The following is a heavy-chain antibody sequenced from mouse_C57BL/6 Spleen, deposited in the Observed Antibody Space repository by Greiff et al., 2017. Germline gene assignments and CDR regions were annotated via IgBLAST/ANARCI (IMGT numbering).Heavy chain of an antibody. J-gene: IGHJ4*01. CDR3: ARTAYDGSNYDYAMDY. CDR2: INPGSGGT. V-gene: IGHV1-54*01. D-gene: IGHD1-1*01. Sequence: QVQLQQSGAELVRPGTSVKVSCKASGYAFTNYLIEWVKQRPGQGLEWIGVINPGSGGTNYNEKFKGKATLTADKSSSTAYMQLSSLTSEDSAVYFCARTAYDGSNYDYAMDYWGQGTSVTVSS. CDR1: GYAFTNYL.